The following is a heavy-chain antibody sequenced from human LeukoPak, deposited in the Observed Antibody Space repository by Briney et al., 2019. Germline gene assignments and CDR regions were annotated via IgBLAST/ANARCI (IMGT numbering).Heavy chain of an antibody. CDR2: IKSDGSST. J-gene: IGHJ4*02. CDR1: GFTSSSYW. Sequence: GGSLRLSCAASGFTSSSYWMHWVRQAPGKGLVWVSRIKSDGSSTSYADSVKGRFTISRDNAKNTLYLQMDSLRAEDTAVYYCVKDLLSSSYWGQGTLVTVSS. CDR3: VKDLLSSSY. D-gene: IGHD6-6*01. V-gene: IGHV3-74*01.